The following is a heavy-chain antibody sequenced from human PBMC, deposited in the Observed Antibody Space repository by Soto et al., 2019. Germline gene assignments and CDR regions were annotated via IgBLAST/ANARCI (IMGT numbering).Heavy chain of an antibody. Sequence: QVQLVPAGAEVKKPGSAMKVSCKASGGTFSSYSIKWVRQAPGQGLEWMGEIIPIFGTANYAQKVQGGVVTTADDSTRTEDVELSSLSSEDAAVSYCASDLGRHFGGGDYWGQGNLVTVS. CDR2: IIPIFGTA. V-gene: IGHV1-69*01. D-gene: IGHD3-10*01. CDR1: GGTFSSYS. CDR3: ASDLGRHFGGGDY. J-gene: IGHJ4*02.